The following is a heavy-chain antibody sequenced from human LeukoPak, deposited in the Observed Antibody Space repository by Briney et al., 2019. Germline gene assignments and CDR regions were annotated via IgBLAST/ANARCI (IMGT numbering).Heavy chain of an antibody. J-gene: IGHJ4*02. Sequence: MASETLSLTCSVSGGSISSYYWSWIRQPPGKGLEWFGYIYYSGSTNYNPSLKGRVTISVDASENQLSLKLSSVTAADTALYYCARAHTSSWYMDYWGQGTLVTVSS. CDR3: ARAHTSSWYMDY. V-gene: IGHV4-59*01. D-gene: IGHD6-13*01. CDR1: GGSISSYY. CDR2: IYYSGST.